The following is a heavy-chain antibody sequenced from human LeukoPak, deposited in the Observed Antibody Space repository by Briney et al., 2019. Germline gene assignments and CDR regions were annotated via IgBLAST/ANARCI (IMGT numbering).Heavy chain of an antibody. CDR2: ISGSGSII. Sequence: GGSLRLSCAASGFAFSSQAMGWVRQAPGKGLEWVSVISGSGSIIYYADSVKGRFTISRDNSKNTLFLQMNSLRADDTAVYYCAKDARRTSGWYFFDYWGQGPLVTVSS. V-gene: IGHV3-23*01. J-gene: IGHJ4*02. D-gene: IGHD6-19*01. CDR1: GFAFSSQA. CDR3: AKDARRTSGWYFFDY.